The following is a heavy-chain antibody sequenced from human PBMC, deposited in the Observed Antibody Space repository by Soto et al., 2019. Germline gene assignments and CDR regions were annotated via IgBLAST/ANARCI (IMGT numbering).Heavy chain of an antibody. Sequence: SETLSLTCTVSGGSISSSSYYWGWILQPPGKGLEWILSIYYIGITYYNPSLKSRVTISVDTSKNQFSLKLSSVTAADTAVYYCARQSGYDSFDYWGHGTLVTVSS. CDR2: IYYIGIT. CDR1: GGSISSSSYY. V-gene: IGHV4-39*01. J-gene: IGHJ4*01. CDR3: ARQSGYDSFDY. D-gene: IGHD5-12*01.